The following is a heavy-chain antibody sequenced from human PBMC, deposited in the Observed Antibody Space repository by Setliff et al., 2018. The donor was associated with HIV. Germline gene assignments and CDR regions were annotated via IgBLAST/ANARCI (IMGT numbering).Heavy chain of an antibody. CDR3: ARGPWVQRWLGYLQN. CDR2: INTNSGTP. V-gene: IGHV7-4-1*02. CDR1: GYSLTSYA. Sequence: ASVKVSCKASGYSLTSYAITWVRQAPGQGLEWVGWINTNSGTPTYARDFTGRFVFSVDTSVNTAYLQISSLKSGDTGVYYCARGPWVQRWLGYLQNWGQGTQFTVSS. D-gene: IGHD5-18*01. J-gene: IGHJ4*02.